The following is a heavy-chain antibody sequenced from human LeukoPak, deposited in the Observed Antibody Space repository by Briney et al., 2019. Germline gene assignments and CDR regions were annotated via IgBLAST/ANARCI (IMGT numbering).Heavy chain of an antibody. J-gene: IGHJ4*02. CDR3: ARIAVAGPAGY. V-gene: IGHV1-69*05. CDR2: IIPIFGTA. D-gene: IGHD6-19*01. CDR1: GDTFSSYA. Sequence: ASVKVSCKASGDTFSSYAISWVRQAPGQGLEWMGRIIPIFGTANYAQKFQGRVTITTDESTSTAYMELSSLRSEDTAVYYCARIAVAGPAGYWGQGTLATVSS.